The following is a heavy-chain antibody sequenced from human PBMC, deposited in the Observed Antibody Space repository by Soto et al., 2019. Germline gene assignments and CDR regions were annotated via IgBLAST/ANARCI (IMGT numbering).Heavy chain of an antibody. V-gene: IGHV1-18*01. CDR2: ISAYNGDT. CDR3: ARDTHQKLYCTSSSCYHYYYGLAV. CDR1: GYIFTTYG. D-gene: IGHD2-2*01. J-gene: IGHJ6*02. Sequence: ASVKVSCKASGYIFTTYGFSWVRQAPGRGLEWMGWISAYNGDTNYAQNLQGRVTMTTDTSTQTAYMELRSLRSDDTAVYYCARDTHQKLYCTSSSCYHYYYGLAVWGQGTTVTVS.